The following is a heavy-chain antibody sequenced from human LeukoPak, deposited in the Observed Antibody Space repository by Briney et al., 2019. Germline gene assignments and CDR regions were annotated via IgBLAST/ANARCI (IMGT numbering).Heavy chain of an antibody. V-gene: IGHV1-2*02. J-gene: IGHJ4*02. D-gene: IGHD2-15*01. Sequence: ASVKVSCKASGYTFTGYYMHWVRQAPGQGLEWMGWNNPNSGGTNYAQKFQGRVTMTRDTSISTAYMELSRLRSDDTAVYYCARDLRDIVVVVAATLGGFDYWGQGTLVTVSS. CDR1: GYTFTGYY. CDR2: NNPNSGGT. CDR3: ARDLRDIVVVVAATLGGFDY.